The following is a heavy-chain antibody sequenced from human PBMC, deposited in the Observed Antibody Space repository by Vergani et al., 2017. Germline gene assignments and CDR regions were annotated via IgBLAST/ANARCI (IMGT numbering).Heavy chain of an antibody. Sequence: VQLQESGPGLVKPPGTLSLTCAVSGGSISGTNWWSWVRQSPGKGLEWVGFIRSKTYGGTIEYAASVKGRFTISRDDSKSIAYLQMNSLKTEDTAVYYCTLNDCGGDCYFSGYWGQGTLVTVSS. V-gene: IGHV3-49*02. D-gene: IGHD2-21*02. CDR3: TLNDCGGDCYFSGY. CDR1: GGSISGTNW. CDR2: IRSKTYGGTI. J-gene: IGHJ4*02.